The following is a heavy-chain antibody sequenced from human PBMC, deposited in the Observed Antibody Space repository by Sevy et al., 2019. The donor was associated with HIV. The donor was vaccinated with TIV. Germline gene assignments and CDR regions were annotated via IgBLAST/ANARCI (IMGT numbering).Heavy chain of an antibody. CDR3: VKDFGGPTDY. Sequence: GGSLRLSCAGSGFSITSYWMHWVRQAPGKGLVWVSRMNEDGSVTNHADSVRGRFTISRDNAKNTLYLQMNSLRVEDTAVYYCVKDFGGPTDYCGQGTLVTVSS. V-gene: IGHV3-74*01. D-gene: IGHD3-16*01. CDR2: MNEDGSVT. J-gene: IGHJ4*02. CDR1: GFSITSYW.